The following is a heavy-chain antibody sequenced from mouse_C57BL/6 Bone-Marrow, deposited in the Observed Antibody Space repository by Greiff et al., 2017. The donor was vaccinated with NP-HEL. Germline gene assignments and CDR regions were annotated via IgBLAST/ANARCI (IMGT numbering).Heavy chain of an antibody. D-gene: IGHD2-4*01. CDR1: GFTFSDYY. J-gene: IGHJ4*01. CDR2: INYDGSST. Sequence: EVMLVESEGGLVQPGSSMKLSCTASGFTFSDYYMAWVRQVPEKGLEWVANINYDGSSTYYLDSLKSRFLISRDNAKNILYLQMSRLKSEDTATYYCAREGGLRRRTYAMDYWGQGTSVTVSS. V-gene: IGHV5-16*01. CDR3: AREGGLRRRTYAMDY.